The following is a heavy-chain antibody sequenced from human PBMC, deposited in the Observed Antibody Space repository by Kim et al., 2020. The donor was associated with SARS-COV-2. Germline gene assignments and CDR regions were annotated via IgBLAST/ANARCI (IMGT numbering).Heavy chain of an antibody. CDR1: GYTFTSYG. V-gene: IGHV1-18*04. CDR3: ARVGVVVVAATRGFGWFNP. D-gene: IGHD2-15*01. CDR2: ISAYNGNT. Sequence: ASVKVSCKASGYTFTSYGISWVRQAPGQGLEWMGWISAYNGNTNYAQKLQGRVTMTTDTSTSTAYMELRSLRSDDTAVYYCARVGVVVVAATRGFGWFNPWGQGTLVTVSS. J-gene: IGHJ5*02.